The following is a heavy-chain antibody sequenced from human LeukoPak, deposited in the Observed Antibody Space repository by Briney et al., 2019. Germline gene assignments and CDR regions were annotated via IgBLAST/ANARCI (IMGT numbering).Heavy chain of an antibody. V-gene: IGHV3-23*01. J-gene: IGHJ4*02. CDR3: ARGLRFLDG. Sequence: GGSLRLSCAASGFTFSSYAMSWVRQAPGKGLEWVSAISGNGGSTYYADSEKGRFTISRDNSKNTLYLQMNSLRAEDTAVYYCARGLRFLDGWGQGTVVTVSS. CDR1: GFTFSSYA. D-gene: IGHD3-3*01. CDR2: ISGNGGST.